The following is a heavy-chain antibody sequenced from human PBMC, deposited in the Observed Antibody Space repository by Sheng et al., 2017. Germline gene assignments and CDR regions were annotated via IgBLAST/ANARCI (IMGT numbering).Heavy chain of an antibody. CDR1: GGSISSYY. J-gene: IGHJ6*03. D-gene: IGHD6-19*01. CDR3: ARDRSSGWTREYYYYYMDV. Sequence: QVQLQESGPGLVKPSETLSLTCTVSGGSISSYYWSWIRQPAGKGLEWIGRIYTSGSTNYNPSLKSRVTMSVDTSKNQFXLKLSSVTAADTAVYYCARDRSSGWTREYYYYYMDVWGKGPRSPSP. CDR2: IYTSGST. V-gene: IGHV4-4*07.